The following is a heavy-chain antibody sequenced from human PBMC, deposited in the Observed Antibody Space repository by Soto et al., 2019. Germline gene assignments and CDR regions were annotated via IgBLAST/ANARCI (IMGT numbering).Heavy chain of an antibody. V-gene: IGHV1-69*01. J-gene: IGHJ6*02. D-gene: IGHD6-6*01. CDR3: ARGSSYYYYYYGMDV. CDR2: IIPIFGTA. Sequence: SVKVSCKASGGSFISYASIWVRQAPGQGLEWMGGIIPIFGTANYAQKFQGRVTITADESTSTAYMELSSLRSEDTAVYYCARGSSYYYYYYGMDVWGQGTTVTVSS. CDR1: GGSFISYA.